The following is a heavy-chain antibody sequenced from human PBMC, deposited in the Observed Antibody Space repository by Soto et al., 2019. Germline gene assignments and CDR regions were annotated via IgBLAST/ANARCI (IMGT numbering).Heavy chain of an antibody. CDR3: AKGARASNNRYYYYYGMDV. CDR2: ISGSGGST. D-gene: IGHD4-4*01. J-gene: IGHJ6*02. CDR1: GFTFSSYA. Sequence: PGGSLRLSCAASGFTFSSYAMSWVRQAPGKGLEWVSAISGSGGSTYYADSVKGRFTISRDNSKNTLYLQMNSLRAEDTAVYYCAKGARASNNRYYYYYGMDVWGQGTTVTVSS. V-gene: IGHV3-23*01.